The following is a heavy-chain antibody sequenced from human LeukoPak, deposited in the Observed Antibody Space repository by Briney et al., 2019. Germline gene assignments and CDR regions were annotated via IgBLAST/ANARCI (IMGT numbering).Heavy chain of an antibody. CDR1: GGSITSGRYY. CDR2: LYTNDNT. CDR3: ARGVVTDDYYMDV. J-gene: IGHJ6*03. Sequence: SQTLSLTCSVSGGSITSGRYYWTWIRQAAGQGLEWIGPLYTNDNTNYDPSLESLVSISVDTSKSQFYLQLTSVTAADTAVYFCARGVVTDDYYMDVWGKGITVIVSS. V-gene: IGHV4-61*02. D-gene: IGHD2-21*02.